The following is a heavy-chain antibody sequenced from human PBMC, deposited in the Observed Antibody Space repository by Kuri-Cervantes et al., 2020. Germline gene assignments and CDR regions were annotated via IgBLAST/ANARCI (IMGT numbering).Heavy chain of an antibody. CDR2: IYPGDSDT. D-gene: IGHD6-13*01. J-gene: IGHJ4*02. Sequence: GGSLRLSCKGSRYSFTSYWISWVRQMPGKGLEWMGIIYPGDSDTRYSPSFQGQVTISADKSISTAYLQWSSLKASDTAMYYCARHGSIAAVFDYWGQGTLVTVSS. CDR1: RYSFTSYW. V-gene: IGHV5-51*01. CDR3: ARHGSIAAVFDY.